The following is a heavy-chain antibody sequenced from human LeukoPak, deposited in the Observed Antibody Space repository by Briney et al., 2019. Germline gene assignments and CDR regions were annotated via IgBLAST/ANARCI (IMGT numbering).Heavy chain of an antibody. CDR2: IYYSGST. J-gene: IGHJ3*02. V-gene: IGHV4-59*08. CDR3: ARSLSDAFDI. Sequence: SETLSLTCTVSGGSLSSYYWSWIRQPPGKGLEWIGYIYYSGSTNYNPSLKSRVTISVDTSKNQFSLKLSSVTAADTAVYYCARSLSDAFDIWGQGTMVTVSS. CDR1: GGSLSSYY. D-gene: IGHD2/OR15-2a*01.